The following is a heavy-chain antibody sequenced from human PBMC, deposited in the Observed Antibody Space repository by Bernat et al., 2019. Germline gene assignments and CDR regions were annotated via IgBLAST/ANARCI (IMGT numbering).Heavy chain of an antibody. D-gene: IGHD2-21*02. CDR2: IYPGDSDT. V-gene: IGHV5-51*01. J-gene: IGHJ5*02. CDR3: ARLDIVVGTAVYNWFDP. Sequence: EVQLVQSGAEVKKPGESLKISCKGSGYSFTSYWIGWVRQMPGKGLEWMGIIYPGDSDTRYSPSFQGQVTISADKSISTAYLQWSSLKASDTAMYYCARLDIVVGTAVYNWFDPWGQGTLVTVSS. CDR1: GYSFTSYW.